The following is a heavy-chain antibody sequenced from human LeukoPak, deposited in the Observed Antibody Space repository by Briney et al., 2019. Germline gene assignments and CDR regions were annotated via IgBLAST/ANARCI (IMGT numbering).Heavy chain of an antibody. J-gene: IGHJ4*02. V-gene: IGHV3-30*02. CDR1: GFTFSSYA. D-gene: IGHD3-16*01. CDR2: IRYEGDIA. CDR3: AKLRRGEWRGRIDS. Sequence: PGGSLRLSCAASGFTFSSYAMHWVRQAPGKGLEWVAFIRYEGDIAHYADSVEGRFIISRDNSMNTLYLQMNSLRVEDTSVYYCAKLRRGEWRGRIDSWGQGTLVTVSS.